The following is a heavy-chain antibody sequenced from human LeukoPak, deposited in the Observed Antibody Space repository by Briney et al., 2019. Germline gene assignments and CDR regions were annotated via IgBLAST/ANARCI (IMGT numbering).Heavy chain of an antibody. V-gene: IGHV4-30-4*01. CDR2: IYYSGST. J-gene: IGHJ4*02. D-gene: IGHD2-15*01. Sequence: SEARSLTCAVYDGLFRDYYWSWIRQPPGKGLEWIGYIYYSGSTFYNPSLMSRVTISIHTSKNQFSLKLSSVTAADTAVYYCARDRFGQRIFDSWGQGTLVTVSS. CDR1: DGLFRDYY. CDR3: ARDRFGQRIFDS.